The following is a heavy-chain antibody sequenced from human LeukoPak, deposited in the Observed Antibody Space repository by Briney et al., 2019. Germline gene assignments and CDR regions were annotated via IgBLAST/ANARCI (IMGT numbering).Heavy chain of an antibody. CDR1: GFTFSSYA. J-gene: IGHJ4*02. V-gene: IGHV3-30*04. D-gene: IGHD4-11*01. CDR2: ISYDGSNK. Sequence: PGGSLRLSCAASGFTFSSYAMHWVRQAPGKGLGWVAVISYDGSNKYYADSVKGRFTISRDNSKNTLYLQMNSLRAEDTAVYYCARESDYSNYNIDYWGQGTLVTVSS. CDR3: ARESDYSNYNIDY.